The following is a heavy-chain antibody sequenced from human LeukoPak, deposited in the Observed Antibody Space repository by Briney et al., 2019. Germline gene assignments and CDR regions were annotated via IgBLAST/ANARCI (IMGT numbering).Heavy chain of an antibody. V-gene: IGHV3-23*01. D-gene: IGHD3-3*01. Sequence: GGSLRLSCAASGFTFGSYAMSWVRQAPGEGLEWVSAISGSGGSTYYADSVKGRFTISRDNSKNTLYLQMNSLRAEDTAVYYCAKGPRSYDFWSGYYVADAFDIWGQGTMVTVSS. CDR3: AKGPRSYDFWSGYYVADAFDI. J-gene: IGHJ3*02. CDR1: GFTFGSYA. CDR2: ISGSGGST.